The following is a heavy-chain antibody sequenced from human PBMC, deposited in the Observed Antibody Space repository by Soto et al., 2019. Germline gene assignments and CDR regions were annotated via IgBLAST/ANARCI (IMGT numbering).Heavy chain of an antibody. J-gene: IGHJ4*02. V-gene: IGHV1-18*01. Sequence: QVQLVQSGPEVKKPGASVKVSCETSGYTFTTYDITWVRPAPGQGLEWMGWISTFNGDTKYEEKLQDRVTMTTDTFTATAYMELRSLGSDDTAVYYCARGYCADDICYYFDFWGQGTLVTVSS. D-gene: IGHD2-8*01. CDR1: GYTFTTYD. CDR3: ARGYCADDICYYFDF. CDR2: ISTFNGDT.